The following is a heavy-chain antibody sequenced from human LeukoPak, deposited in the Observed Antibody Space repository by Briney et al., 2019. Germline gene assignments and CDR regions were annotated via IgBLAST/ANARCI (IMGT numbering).Heavy chain of an antibody. D-gene: IGHD4-17*01. CDR1: RYTFTGCY. CDR2: INPNSGGT. J-gene: IGHJ5*02. V-gene: IGHV1-2*02. Sequence: ASVKVSCKASRYTFTGCYMPWVRQAPGQGLEWMGWINPNSGGTNYAQKFQGRVTMTRDTSITTAYMELSRLRSDDTAVYYCARGASGVYTVSTSWFDPWGQGTLVTVSS. CDR3: ARGASGVYTVSTSWFDP.